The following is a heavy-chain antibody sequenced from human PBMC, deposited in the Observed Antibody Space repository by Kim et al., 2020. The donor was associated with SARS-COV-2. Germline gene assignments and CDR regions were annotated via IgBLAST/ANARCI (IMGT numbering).Heavy chain of an antibody. CDR2: IDPSDSYT. V-gene: IGHV5-10-1*01. CDR1: GYSFTSYW. J-gene: IGHJ5*02. D-gene: IGHD3-10*01. Sequence: GESLKISCKGSGYSFTSYWISWVRQMPGKGLEWMGRIDPSDSYTNYSPSFQGHVTISADKSISTAYLQWSSLKASDTAMYYCARHPRGYYGSGSYGSLFNWFDPWGQGTLVTVSS. CDR3: ARHPRGYYGSGSYGSLFNWFDP.